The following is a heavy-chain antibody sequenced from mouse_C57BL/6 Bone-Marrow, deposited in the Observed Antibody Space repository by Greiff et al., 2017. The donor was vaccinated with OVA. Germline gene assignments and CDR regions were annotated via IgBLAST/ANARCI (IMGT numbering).Heavy chain of an antibody. Sequence: GYSFTDYNMNWVKQSNGKSLEWIGVINPNYGTTSYNQKFKGKATLTVDQSSSTAYMQLNSLTSEDSAVYYCARPPITTVGPAWFAYWGQGTLVTVSA. CDR2: INPNYGTT. CDR1: GYSFTDYN. J-gene: IGHJ3*01. V-gene: IGHV1-39*01. D-gene: IGHD1-1*01. CDR3: ARPPITTVGPAWFAY.